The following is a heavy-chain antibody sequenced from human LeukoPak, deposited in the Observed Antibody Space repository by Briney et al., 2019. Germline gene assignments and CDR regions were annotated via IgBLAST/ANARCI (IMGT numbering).Heavy chain of an antibody. CDR2: ISYDGSNK. CDR1: GFTFSSYG. Sequence: GGSLRLSCAASGFTFSSYGMHWVRQAPSKGLEWVAVISYDGSNKYYADSVKGRFTISRDNSKNTLYLQMNSLRAEDTAVYYCAKVGSMAAAALDYSGQGTLVAVSS. D-gene: IGHD6-13*01. J-gene: IGHJ4*02. CDR3: AKVGSMAAAALDY. V-gene: IGHV3-30*18.